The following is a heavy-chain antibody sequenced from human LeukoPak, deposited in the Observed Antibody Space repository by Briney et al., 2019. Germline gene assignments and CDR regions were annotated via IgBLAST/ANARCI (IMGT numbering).Heavy chain of an antibody. CDR2: IASGSTYI. CDR3: ASSFGYCSGGSCSGFDY. D-gene: IGHD2-15*01. V-gene: IGHV3-21*06. J-gene: IGHJ4*02. CDR1: GLTFSKYG. Sequence: PGGSLRLSCAASGLTFSKYGMNWVRQAPGKGLEWVSSIASGSTYIYYADAVKGRFTISRDSAKNSLYVQMNSLRAEDTAVYYCASSFGYCSGGSCSGFDYWGQGTLVTVSS.